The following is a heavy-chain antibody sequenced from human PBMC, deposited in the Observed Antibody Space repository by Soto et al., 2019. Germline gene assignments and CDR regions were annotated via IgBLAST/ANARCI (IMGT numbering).Heavy chain of an antibody. Sequence: PGEALKISCKGSGYSFSRYWIGWVRQMPGKGLEWMGIIYPGDSDTRYSPSFQGQVTISADKSISTAYLQWSSLKASDTAMYYCARRGERDDFWSGPCLYYYYYMAVWGKGTKVTVSS. J-gene: IGHJ6*03. V-gene: IGHV5-51*01. CDR3: ARRGERDDFWSGPCLYYYYYMAV. D-gene: IGHD3-3*01. CDR2: IYPGDSDT. CDR1: GYSFSRYW.